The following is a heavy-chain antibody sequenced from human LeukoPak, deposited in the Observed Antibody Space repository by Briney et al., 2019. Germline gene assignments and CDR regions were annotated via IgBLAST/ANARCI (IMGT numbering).Heavy chain of an antibody. CDR3: ARGFDYDSSGYYFDY. CDR2: IYTSGST. V-gene: IGHV4-4*07. CDR1: GGSISSYY. D-gene: IGHD3-22*01. Sequence: PSETLSLTCTVSGGSISSYYWSWIRQPAGKGLEWIGRIYTSGSTNYNPSLKSRVTMSVDTSKNQFSLKLSSVTAADTAVYYCARGFDYDSSGYYFDYWGQGTLVTVSS. J-gene: IGHJ4*02.